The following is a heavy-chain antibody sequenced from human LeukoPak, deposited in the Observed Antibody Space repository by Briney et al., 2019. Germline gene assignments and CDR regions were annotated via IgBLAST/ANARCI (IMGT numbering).Heavy chain of an antibody. CDR2: INHSGTT. CDR3: ARDGAASYMDV. V-gene: IGHV4-38-2*02. J-gene: IGHJ6*03. CDR1: GYSIISAYY. D-gene: IGHD6-25*01. Sequence: SETLSLTCAASGYSIISAYYWGWIRQPPGKGLEWIGSINHSGTTSYNPSLKSRVTISVDTSKNQFSLKLSSVTAADTAVYYCARDGAASYMDVWGKGTTVTVSS.